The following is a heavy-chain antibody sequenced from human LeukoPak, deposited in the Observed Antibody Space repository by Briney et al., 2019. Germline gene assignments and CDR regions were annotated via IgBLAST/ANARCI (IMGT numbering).Heavy chain of an antibody. CDR3: ARGRYFDWLLLGWFDP. Sequence: SETLSLTCTVSGGSISSYYWSWIRQPPGKGLEWIGYIYYSGSTYYNPSLKSRVTISVDTSKNQFSLKLSSVTAADTAVYYCARGRYFDWLLLGWFDPWGQGTLVTVSS. V-gene: IGHV4-59*08. D-gene: IGHD3-9*01. CDR2: IYYSGST. J-gene: IGHJ5*02. CDR1: GGSISSYY.